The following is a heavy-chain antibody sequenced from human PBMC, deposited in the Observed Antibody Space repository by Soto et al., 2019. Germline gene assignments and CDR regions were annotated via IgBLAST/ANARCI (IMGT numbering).Heavy chain of an antibody. CDR2: IWYDGSNK. J-gene: IGHJ4*02. D-gene: IGHD4-17*01. Sequence: GGSLRLSCAASGFTFSSYGMHWVRQAPGKGLEGVAVIWYDGSNKYYADSVKGRFTISRDKSKNTLYLQMNSLRAEDTAVYYCARAGDYALVSLDYWGQGTLVTVSS. CDR3: ARAGDYALVSLDY. V-gene: IGHV3-33*01. CDR1: GFTFSSYG.